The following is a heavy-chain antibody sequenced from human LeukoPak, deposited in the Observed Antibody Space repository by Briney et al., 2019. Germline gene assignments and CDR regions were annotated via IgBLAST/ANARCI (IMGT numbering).Heavy chain of an antibody. V-gene: IGHV4-39*01. CDR2: FYYSGST. D-gene: IGHD3-22*01. J-gene: IGHJ4*02. Sequence: SETLSLTCTVSGGSISSSNYYWGWIRQPPGKGLEWIGSFYYSGSTYYNPSLKSRVTISGDTSKNQLSLKLSSVTAADTAVYYCARDSSVYYRLFDYWGQGTLVTVSS. CDR3: ARDSSVYYRLFDY. CDR1: GGSISSSNYY.